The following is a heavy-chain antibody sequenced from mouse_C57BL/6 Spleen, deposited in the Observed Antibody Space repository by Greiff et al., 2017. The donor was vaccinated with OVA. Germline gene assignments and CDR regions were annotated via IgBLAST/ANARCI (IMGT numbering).Heavy chain of an antibody. V-gene: IGHV1-15*01. CDR3: TSYYGSSWFAD. Sequence: VQLQQSGAELVRPGASVTLSCKASGYTFTDYEMHWVKQTPVHGLEWIGAIDPETGGTAYNQKFKGKALLTADKSSSTAYMELRSLTSEDAAVYYCTSYYGSSWFADWGQGTLVTVSA. J-gene: IGHJ3*01. CDR2: IDPETGGT. D-gene: IGHD1-1*01. CDR1: GYTFTDYE.